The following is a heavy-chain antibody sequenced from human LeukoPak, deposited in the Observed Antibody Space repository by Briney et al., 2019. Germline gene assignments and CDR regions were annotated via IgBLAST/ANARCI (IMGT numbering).Heavy chain of an antibody. CDR1: GFTFSTYS. CDR2: ISSSSTYI. Sequence: KAGGSLRLSCAASGFTFSTYSMNWVRQPPGKGLEWVSSISSSSTYIHYADSAKGRFTISRDNAKNSLYLQMNSLRAEDTAVYYCLGAFDIWGQGTLVTVSS. J-gene: IGHJ3*02. V-gene: IGHV3-21*01. CDR3: LGAFDI.